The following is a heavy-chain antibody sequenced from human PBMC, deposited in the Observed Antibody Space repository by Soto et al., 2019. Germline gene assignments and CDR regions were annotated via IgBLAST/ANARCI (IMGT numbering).Heavy chain of an antibody. CDR3: AREAIIVIAAPEYYFDY. D-gene: IGHD3-22*01. CDR2: IYSGGYT. CDR1: GFDVSNTD. Sequence: GGSLRLSCAASGFDVSNTDMSWVRQAPGKGLEWVSVIYSGGYTNYADSVKGRFIVSRDSPKNTLYLQMDILRAEDTAVYYCAREAIIVIAAPEYYFDYWGQGTLVTVSS. J-gene: IGHJ4*02. V-gene: IGHV3-66*01.